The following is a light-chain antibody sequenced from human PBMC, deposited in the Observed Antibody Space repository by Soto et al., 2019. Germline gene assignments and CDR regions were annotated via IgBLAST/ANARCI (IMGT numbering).Light chain of an antibody. Sequence: ETVLTQSPGTLSLSPGERATLSCRASQNLNSNFLAWYQQKPGQAPRLLIYGVSNRATGIPDRFSGSGSGTDFTLTISRLEPEDFAMYYCHQYGISPPVTFGQGTRLEIK. V-gene: IGKV3-20*01. CDR2: GVS. J-gene: IGKJ5*01. CDR3: HQYGISPPVT. CDR1: QNLNSNF.